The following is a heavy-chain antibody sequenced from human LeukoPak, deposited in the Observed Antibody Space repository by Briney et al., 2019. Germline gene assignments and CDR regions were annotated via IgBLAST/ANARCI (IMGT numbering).Heavy chain of an antibody. D-gene: IGHD4-17*01. CDR3: ASFYGDYIDY. V-gene: IGHV4-39*01. Sequence: SETLSLTCTVSGGSISSSSYYWGWIRQPPGKGLEWIGSIYYSGSTYYNPSLKSRVTISVDTSKNQFSLTLNSVTAADTAVYYCASFYGDYIDYWGQGTLVTVSS. CDR1: GGSISSSSYY. J-gene: IGHJ4*02. CDR2: IYYSGST.